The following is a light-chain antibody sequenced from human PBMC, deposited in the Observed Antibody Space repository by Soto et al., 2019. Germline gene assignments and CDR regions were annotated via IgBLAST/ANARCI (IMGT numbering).Light chain of an antibody. Sequence: DIQMTQSPSSLFASVGARVTITCQARQDISDFLNWYQQKPGKAPKVLIYDTSKLETGVPSRFSGSGSGTHFSLTISSLQSEDSATYYCQQYDDLPITFGQGTRLEI. CDR2: DTS. CDR1: QDISDF. V-gene: IGKV1-33*01. CDR3: QQYDDLPIT. J-gene: IGKJ5*01.